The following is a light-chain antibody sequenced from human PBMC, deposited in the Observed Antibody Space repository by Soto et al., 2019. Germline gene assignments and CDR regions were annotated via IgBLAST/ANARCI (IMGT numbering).Light chain of an antibody. V-gene: IGKV3-20*01. Sequence: EILMTQSPGTLSLSPGERATLSCRASQIVGGDTLAWFQQRPGQAPRLVIYAASNRAAGIPDRFSGSGSGTDFTLTVSRLEPDDFAMYYCQQYHWAPGTFGQGTRLEMK. CDR1: QIVGGDT. CDR2: AAS. J-gene: IGKJ5*01. CDR3: QQYHWAPGT.